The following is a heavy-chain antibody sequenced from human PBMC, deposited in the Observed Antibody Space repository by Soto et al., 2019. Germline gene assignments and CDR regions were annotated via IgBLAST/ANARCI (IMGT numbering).Heavy chain of an antibody. CDR2: INHSGST. D-gene: IGHD3-10*01. J-gene: IGHJ5*02. Sequence: PSETLSLTCAVYGGSFSGYYWSWIRQPPGKGLEWIGEINHSGSTNYNPSLKSRVTISVDTSKNQFSLKLSSVTAADTAVYYCARGIRRGSGSYKNWFDPWGQGTLVTVSS. CDR3: ARGIRRGSGSYKNWFDP. CDR1: GGSFSGYY. V-gene: IGHV4-34*01.